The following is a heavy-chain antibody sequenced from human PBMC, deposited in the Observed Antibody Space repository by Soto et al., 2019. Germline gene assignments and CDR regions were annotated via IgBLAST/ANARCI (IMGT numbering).Heavy chain of an antibody. Sequence: QEQLVQSGPEVKKPGASVKVSCKAFGYTFTGYYLHWVRQAPGEGLEWMGWINPKTGDTKYAQKFQGRVTMTRDTSIATGYMELSSLRSDDTALYFCAKGTIVVAVATTAWIVPWGQGTRVTVSS. CDR3: AKGTIVVAVATTAWIVP. D-gene: IGHD2-15*01. CDR2: INPKTGDT. V-gene: IGHV1-2*02. J-gene: IGHJ5*02. CDR1: GYTFTGYY.